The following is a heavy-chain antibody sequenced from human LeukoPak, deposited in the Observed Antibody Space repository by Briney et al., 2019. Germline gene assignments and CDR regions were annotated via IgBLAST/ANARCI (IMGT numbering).Heavy chain of an antibody. J-gene: IGHJ6*02. V-gene: IGHV1-2*02. D-gene: IGHD3-3*01. CDR2: INPNSGGT. Sequence: ASVKVSCKASGYTFTGYYINWVRQAPGQGLEWMGWINPNSGGTNYAQKFQGRVTMTRDTSISTAYMELSRLRSDDTALYYCANSVPFIWYDFWSGYYDDHYGMDVWGQGTTVTVSS. CDR3: ANSVPFIWYDFWSGYYDDHYGMDV. CDR1: GYTFTGYY.